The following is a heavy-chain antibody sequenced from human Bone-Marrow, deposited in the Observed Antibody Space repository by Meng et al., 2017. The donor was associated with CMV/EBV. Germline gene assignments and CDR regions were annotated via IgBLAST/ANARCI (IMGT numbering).Heavy chain of an antibody. Sequence: GSLRLSCAVYGGSFSGYYWSWIRQPPGKGLEWIGEINHSGSTNYNPSLKSRVTISVDTSKNQFSLKLSSVTAADTAVYYCARGAGVVPAAKRGGGFDYWGQGTLVTVSS. D-gene: IGHD2-2*01. CDR3: ARGAGVVPAAKRGGGFDY. CDR1: GGSFSGYY. CDR2: INHSGST. J-gene: IGHJ4*02. V-gene: IGHV4-34*01.